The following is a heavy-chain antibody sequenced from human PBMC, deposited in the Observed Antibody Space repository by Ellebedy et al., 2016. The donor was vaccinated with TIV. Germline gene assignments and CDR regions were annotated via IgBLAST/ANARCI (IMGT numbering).Heavy chain of an antibody. Sequence: GESLKISCKGSGYSFTRYWLGWVRQMPGKGLEWMGIIYPADSDTRHSPSLQGQVTISADRSISTAYLLWSSLKASDTAIYYCARPSLYSGSSRYGMDVWGQGTTVTVSS. CDR3: ARPSLYSGSSRYGMDV. J-gene: IGHJ6*02. V-gene: IGHV5-51*01. CDR2: IYPADSDT. CDR1: GYSFTRYW. D-gene: IGHD6-6*01.